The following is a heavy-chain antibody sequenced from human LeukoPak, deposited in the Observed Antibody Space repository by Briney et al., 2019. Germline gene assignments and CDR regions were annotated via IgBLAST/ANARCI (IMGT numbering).Heavy chain of an antibody. V-gene: IGHV4-61*05. CDR2: IYYSGST. Sequence: PSETLSLTCTVSGGSISSSSYYWGWIRQPPGKGLEWIGYIYYSGSTNYNPSLKSRVTISVDTSKNQFSLKLSSVTAADTAVYYCASPRGPAASDAFDIWGQGTMVTVSS. J-gene: IGHJ3*02. CDR1: GGSISSSSYY. CDR3: ASPRGPAASDAFDI. D-gene: IGHD2-2*01.